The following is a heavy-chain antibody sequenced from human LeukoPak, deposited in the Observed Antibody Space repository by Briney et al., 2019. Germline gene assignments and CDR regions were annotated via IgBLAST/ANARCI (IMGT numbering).Heavy chain of an antibody. CDR2: ISYDGSNK. CDR3: AKTWRGRGYYGYGPSEYFYYMDV. CDR1: RFPFSSFA. D-gene: IGHD3-10*01. V-gene: IGHV3-30*04. Sequence: GRSLRLSCAASRFPFSSFAMHWVRQAPGKGLEWVAVISYDGSNKYYADSVKGRFTISRDNSKNTLWLQMNSLRDEDTAVYYCAKTWRGRGYYGYGPSEYFYYMDVWGKGTTVTISS. J-gene: IGHJ6*03.